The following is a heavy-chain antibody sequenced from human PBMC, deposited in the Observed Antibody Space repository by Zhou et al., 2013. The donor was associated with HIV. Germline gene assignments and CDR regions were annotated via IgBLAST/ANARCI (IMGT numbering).Heavy chain of an antibody. Sequence: QVQLVQSGSEVKKPGASVKVSCKASGYTFNSYGIGWVRQAPGQGLEWMGWISGNNDNTKYAQKFQGRVTMTTDTSTSTAYMEVRSLRSDDTAVYYCARVIFDRSDYWGQGNPGHRLL. CDR1: GYTFNSYG. V-gene: IGHV1-18*01. J-gene: IGHJ4*02. D-gene: IGHD3-16*02. CDR3: ARVIFDRSDY. CDR2: ISGNNDNT.